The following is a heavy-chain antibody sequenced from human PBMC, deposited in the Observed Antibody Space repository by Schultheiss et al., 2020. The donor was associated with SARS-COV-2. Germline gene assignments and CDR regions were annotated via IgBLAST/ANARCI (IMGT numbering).Heavy chain of an antibody. Sequence: GESLKISCAASGFTFSDYYMSWIRQAPGKGLEWVSAISGSGGSTYYADSVKGRFTISRDNANNTLYLQMNSLRAEDTAVYYCAKDLKVGATNWFDPWGQGTLVTVSS. V-gene: IGHV3-23*01. CDR3: AKDLKVGATNWFDP. CDR2: ISGSGGST. D-gene: IGHD1-26*01. CDR1: GFTFSDYY. J-gene: IGHJ5*02.